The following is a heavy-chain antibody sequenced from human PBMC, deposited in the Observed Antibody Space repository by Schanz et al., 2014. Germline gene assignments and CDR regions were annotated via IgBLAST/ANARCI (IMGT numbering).Heavy chain of an antibody. CDR2: ISYDGSHK. J-gene: IGHJ3*02. D-gene: IGHD2-2*01. V-gene: IGHV3-30*03. Sequence: VQLVESGGGLVQPGGSLRLSCAASGFTVSSNYMSWVRQAPGKGLEWVAVISYDGSHKDYADSVKGRFTISRDNSKNTLYLQMNSLRAEDTAIYFCAAARGTNCYFCALDIWGQGTMVTVSS. CDR3: AAARGTNCYFCALDI. CDR1: GFTVSSNY.